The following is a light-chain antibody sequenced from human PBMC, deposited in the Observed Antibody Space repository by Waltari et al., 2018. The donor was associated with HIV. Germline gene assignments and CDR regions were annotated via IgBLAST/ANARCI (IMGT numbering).Light chain of an antibody. V-gene: IGLV7-46*01. J-gene: IGLJ2*01. CDR2: DTN. CDR1: TGAFPSGQH. CDR3: LLSYAGARPVV. Sequence: QAVVTQEPSLTVSPGGTVTLTGGSSTGAFPSGQHPYWFQQKPGQAPKPLIYDTNNKHSWTPARFSGSLLGGKAALTLSGAQPEDEAKYYCLLSYAGARPVVFGGGTQLTVL.